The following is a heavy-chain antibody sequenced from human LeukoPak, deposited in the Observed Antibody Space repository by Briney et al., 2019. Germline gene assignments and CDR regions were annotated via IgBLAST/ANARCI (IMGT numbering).Heavy chain of an antibody. CDR2: FIPSIGSS. Sequence: EASVKVSCKASGGGLRNYAITWVRQAPGQGLEWMGRFIPSIGSSNYVPKFQGRFTITADKSTSTVFIELSNLRSEDTAVYFCGRDRGSGWNKAIDYWGQGTLVTVSS. V-gene: IGHV1-69*04. D-gene: IGHD6-19*01. CDR3: GRDRGSGWNKAIDY. J-gene: IGHJ4*02. CDR1: GGGLRNYA.